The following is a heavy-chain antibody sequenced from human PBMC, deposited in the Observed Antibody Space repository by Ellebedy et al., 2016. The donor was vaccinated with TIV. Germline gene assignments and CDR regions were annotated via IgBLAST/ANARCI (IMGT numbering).Heavy chain of an antibody. CDR1: GGSVSRYF. Sequence: SETLSLTXTVSGGSVSRYFWCWIRQPAGKGLEWIGRIFTSGSFNYNPSLMSRVTMSVVTSKNQISLRLNSVTTADTAVYYCARVHCSITTCDYYYMDVWGKGTTVTVSS. CDR2: IFTSGSF. V-gene: IGHV4-4*07. D-gene: IGHD1-1*01. J-gene: IGHJ6*03. CDR3: ARVHCSITTCDYYYMDV.